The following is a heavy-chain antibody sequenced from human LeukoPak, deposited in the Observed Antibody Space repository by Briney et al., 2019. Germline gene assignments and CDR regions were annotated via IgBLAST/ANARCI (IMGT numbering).Heavy chain of an antibody. CDR1: GYTFTGYY. CDR3: ARVSSSYYGSGSYYNVEWFDP. CDR2: INPNSGGT. D-gene: IGHD3-10*01. Sequence: ASVKVSCKASGYTFTGYYMHWVRQAPGQGLEWMGWINPNSGGTNYTQKFQGRVTMTRDTSISTAYMELSRLRSDDTAVYYCARVSSSYYGSGSYYNVEWFDPWGQGTLVTVSS. J-gene: IGHJ5*02. V-gene: IGHV1-2*02.